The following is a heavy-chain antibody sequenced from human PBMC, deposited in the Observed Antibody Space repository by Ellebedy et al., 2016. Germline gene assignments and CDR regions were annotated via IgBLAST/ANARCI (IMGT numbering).Heavy chain of an antibody. Sequence: GGSLRLXCAASGFTFSSYAMTWVRQAPGKGLEWVSAISVGGDNTYYADSVKGRFTISRDNSRNTVFLQMNSLRAEDTALYYCAKLGLAAYFDYWGQGTLVTVSS. CDR2: ISVGGDNT. D-gene: IGHD2-15*01. V-gene: IGHV3-23*01. J-gene: IGHJ4*02. CDR3: AKLGLAAYFDY. CDR1: GFTFSSYA.